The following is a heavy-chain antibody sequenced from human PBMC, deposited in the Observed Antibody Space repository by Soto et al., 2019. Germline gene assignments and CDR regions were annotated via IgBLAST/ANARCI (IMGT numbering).Heavy chain of an antibody. CDR2: IYPGGVNI. Sequence: ASVKVSCKAIGYSFTSHYMHWVRQAPGQGLDWMGTIYPGGVNIGYAQKFKGRVTMTKDTSTSTVYMELNSLTSEDTAVYYCARDQSWHDLVCWFDPWGQGTLVTVSS. CDR3: ARDQSWHDLVCWFDP. V-gene: IGHV1-46*03. CDR1: GYSFTSHY. J-gene: IGHJ5*02. D-gene: IGHD1-1*01.